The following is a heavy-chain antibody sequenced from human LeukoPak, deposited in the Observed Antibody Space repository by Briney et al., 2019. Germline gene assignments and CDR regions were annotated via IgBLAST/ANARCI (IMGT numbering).Heavy chain of an antibody. CDR3: ASTEKGYSYGYDSSSWFDP. Sequence: GASVNVSCKASGYTFTSYGISWVRQAPGQGLEWMGWISAYNGNTNYAQKLQGRVTMTTDTSTSTAYMELRSLRSDDTAVYYCASTEKGYSYGYDSSSWFDPWGQGTLVTVSS. V-gene: IGHV1-18*01. CDR2: ISAYNGNT. J-gene: IGHJ5*02. D-gene: IGHD5-18*01. CDR1: GYTFTSYG.